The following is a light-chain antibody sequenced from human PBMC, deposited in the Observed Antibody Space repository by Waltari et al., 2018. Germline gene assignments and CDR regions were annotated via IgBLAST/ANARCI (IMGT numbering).Light chain of an antibody. CDR2: DTS. Sequence: EIVLTQSPATLSFSPGDTATLSCRANQSVNSSLGWYQHKPGQAPRLLIYDTSNRTPGVPARFSGSGSGTDFALTISSLEPEDFAIYYCQQRGTWPPLTFGGGTKVEI. CDR1: QSVNSS. CDR3: QQRGTWPPLT. V-gene: IGKV3-11*01. J-gene: IGKJ4*01.